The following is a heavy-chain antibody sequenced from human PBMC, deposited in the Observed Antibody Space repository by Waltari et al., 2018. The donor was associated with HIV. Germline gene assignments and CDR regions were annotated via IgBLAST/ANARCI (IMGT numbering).Heavy chain of an antibody. D-gene: IGHD2-2*01. V-gene: IGHV3-33*01. CDR2: IWYDGSKK. J-gene: IGHJ6*02. CDR1: GFTFSSYG. CDR3: ASMRGNTYYYYGMDV. Sequence: QVQLVESGGGVVQPGRSLRLSCAASGFTFSSYGMHWVRQAPGKGLEWVAVIWYDGSKKYYADSVKGRFTISRDNSKNTLYLQMNSLRAEDTAVYYCASMRGNTYYYYGMDVWGQGTTVTVSS.